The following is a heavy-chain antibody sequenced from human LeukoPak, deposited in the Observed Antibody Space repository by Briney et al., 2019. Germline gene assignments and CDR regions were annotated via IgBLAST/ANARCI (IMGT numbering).Heavy chain of an antibody. CDR1: GFTFSSYV. CDR2: IWYDSTNK. V-gene: IGHV3-33*06. D-gene: IGHD3-10*01. Sequence: GGSLRLSCAASGFTFSSYVMHWVRRARGKGLEWVETIWYDSTNKYYGDSVKGRFTISRDNSKNTLYLQMNSLRAEDTAVYYCAKDRISMVRSSDIDNWGQGTLVTVSS. J-gene: IGHJ4*02. CDR3: AKDRISMVRSSDIDN.